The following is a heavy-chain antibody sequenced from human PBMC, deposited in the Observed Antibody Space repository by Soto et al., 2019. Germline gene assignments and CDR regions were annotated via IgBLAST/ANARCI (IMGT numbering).Heavy chain of an antibody. CDR3: ARIAGATDAFDI. CDR1: GYTFSSYR. Sequence: LLKLACKASGYTFSSYRISWVRLAPGQGLEWMGWISAYNGNTNYAQKLQGRVTMTTDTSTSTAYMELRSLRSDDTAVYYCARIAGATDAFDIWGQGTMVTVSS. CDR2: ISAYNGNT. D-gene: IGHD2-2*01. J-gene: IGHJ3*02. V-gene: IGHV1-18*01.